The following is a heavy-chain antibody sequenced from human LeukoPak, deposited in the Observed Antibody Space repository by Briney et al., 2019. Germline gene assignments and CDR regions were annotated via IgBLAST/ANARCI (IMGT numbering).Heavy chain of an antibody. CDR3: RITIFGVVSLFDY. J-gene: IGHJ4*02. CDR1: GFTFSSYS. D-gene: IGHD3-3*01. V-gene: IGHV3-21*01. Sequence: GGSLRLSCAASGFTFSSYSMNWVRQAPGKGLEWVSSISSSSSYIYYADSVKGRFTISRDNAKNSLYLQMNSLRAEDTAVYYCRITIFGVVSLFDYWGQGTLVTVSS. CDR2: ISSSSSYI.